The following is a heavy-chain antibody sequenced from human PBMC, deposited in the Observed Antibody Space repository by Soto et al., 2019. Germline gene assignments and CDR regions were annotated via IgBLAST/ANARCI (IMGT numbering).Heavy chain of an antibody. D-gene: IGHD6-19*01. V-gene: IGHV3-30*19. CDR2: ISKDGLDR. CDR3: ASPREGQWLVFDH. J-gene: IGHJ4*02. CDR1: GFTFSDFG. Sequence: LRLSCVVSGFTFSDFGMHWVRQSPGEGLAWVASISKDGLDRYYSESVKGRFTISRDDSKDTVFLQMNSLKVEDTAAYFCASPREGQWLVFDHWGQRTLVTVSS.